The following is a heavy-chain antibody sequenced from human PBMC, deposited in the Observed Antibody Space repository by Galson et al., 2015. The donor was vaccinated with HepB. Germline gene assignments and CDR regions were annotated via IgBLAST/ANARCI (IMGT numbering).Heavy chain of an antibody. Sequence: PALVKPTQTLTLTCTFSGFSLNDNAVGVAWIRQPPGKALEWLALIYWDDVWHYNPSLNNRLAITKDSSKNQVVLTLSDIDPVDTATYYCAHTAGWLPDYWGQGTLVAVST. J-gene: IGHJ4*02. CDR1: GFSLNDNAVG. D-gene: IGHD5-24*01. CDR3: AHTAGWLPDY. V-gene: IGHV2-5*02. CDR2: IYWDDVW.